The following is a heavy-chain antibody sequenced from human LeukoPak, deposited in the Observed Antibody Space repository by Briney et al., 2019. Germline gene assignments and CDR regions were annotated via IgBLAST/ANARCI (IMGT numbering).Heavy chain of an antibody. CDR3: ASRPAATPYYYYGMDV. V-gene: IGHV3-53*01. Sequence: PGGSLRLSCAASGFTVSSNYMSWVRQAPGKGLEWVSVIYSGGSTYYADSVKGRFTISRDNSKNTLYLQMNSLRAEDTAVYYCASRPAATPYYYYGMDVWGQGTTVTVSS. CDR1: GFTVSSNY. CDR2: IYSGGST. D-gene: IGHD2-2*01. J-gene: IGHJ6*02.